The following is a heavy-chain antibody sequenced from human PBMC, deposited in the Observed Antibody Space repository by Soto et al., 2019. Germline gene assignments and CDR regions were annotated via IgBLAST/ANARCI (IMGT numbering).Heavy chain of an antibody. V-gene: IGHV4-34*01. CDR2: INHSGST. Sequence: TCAVYGGSFSGYYWSWIRQPPGKGLEWIGEINHSGSTNYNPSLKSRVTISVDKSKNQFSLKLSSVTAADTAVYYCARYPVQYSRPYFDYWGQGTLVTVSS. J-gene: IGHJ4*02. CDR3: ARYPVQYSRPYFDY. CDR1: GGSFSGYY. D-gene: IGHD6-13*01.